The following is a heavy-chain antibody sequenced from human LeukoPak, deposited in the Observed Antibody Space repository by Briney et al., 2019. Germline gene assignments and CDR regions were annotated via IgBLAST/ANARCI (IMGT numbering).Heavy chain of an antibody. J-gene: IGHJ4*02. CDR1: GFTFSSYA. CDR3: AKDPYDFWSGYFDY. Sequence: GGSLRLSCAASGFTFSSYAMSWVREAPGKGLEWVSAISGSGGSTYYADSVKGRFTISRDNSKNTLYLQMNSLRAEDTAVYYCAKDPYDFWSGYFDYWGLGTLVTVSS. V-gene: IGHV3-23*01. D-gene: IGHD3-3*01. CDR2: ISGSGGST.